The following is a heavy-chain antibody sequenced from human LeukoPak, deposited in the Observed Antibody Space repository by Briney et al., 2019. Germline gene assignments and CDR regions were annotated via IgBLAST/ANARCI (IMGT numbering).Heavy chain of an antibody. CDR1: GGSFSGYY. J-gene: IGHJ4*02. Sequence: SETLSLTCAVYGGSFSGYYWSWIRQPPGKGLEWIGEINHSGSTNYNPSLKSRVTISVDTSKNQFSLKLSSVTAADTAVYYCARRWGYCSSTSCRTFDYWGQGTLATVSS. CDR2: INHSGST. V-gene: IGHV4-34*01. CDR3: ARRWGYCSSTSCRTFDY. D-gene: IGHD2-2*01.